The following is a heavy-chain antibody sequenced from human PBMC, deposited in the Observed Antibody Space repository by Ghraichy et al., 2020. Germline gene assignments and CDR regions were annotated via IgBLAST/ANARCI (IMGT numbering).Heavy chain of an antibody. D-gene: IGHD2/OR15-2a*01. J-gene: IGHJ5*02. Sequence: GESLNISCAASGFTFSTAWMSWVRQAPGKGLEWLGRIRSNADGGTTDYAATVKDRFFFSRDDSKDTLYLQMNSLKTEDTAIYYCTTLGLSDTWDQGTLVTVSS. CDR2: IRSNADGGTT. CDR1: GFTFSTAW. V-gene: IGHV3-15*01. CDR3: TTLGLSDT.